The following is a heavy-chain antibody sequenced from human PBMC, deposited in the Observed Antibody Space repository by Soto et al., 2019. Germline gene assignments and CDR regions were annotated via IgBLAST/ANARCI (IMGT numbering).Heavy chain of an antibody. CDR1: GFTFSSYA. CDR2: ISGSGGST. J-gene: IGHJ4*02. Sequence: EVQLLESGGGLVQPGGSLRLSCAASGFTFSSYAMSWVRQAPGKGLAWVSAISGSGGSTYYADSVKGRFTISRDNSKNTLYLQMNSLRAEDTAVYYCAKGGDYVWGSYRPWFDYWGQGTLVTVSS. V-gene: IGHV3-23*01. D-gene: IGHD3-16*02. CDR3: AKGGDYVWGSYRPWFDY.